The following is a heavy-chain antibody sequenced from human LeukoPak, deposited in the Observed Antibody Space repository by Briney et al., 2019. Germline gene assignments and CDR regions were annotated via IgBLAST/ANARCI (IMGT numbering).Heavy chain of an antibody. CDR2: NYPGDSDT. Sequence: GAPLQISCDGSGSIFSSYWIGCVRQLPGKVLEWMGINYPGDSDTRYSPAFQGQVTISVDKSISTAYLQWSSLKATDTAMYYCTRVRYSAGATYYFDYWGQGTLVTVSS. V-gene: IGHV5-51*01. CDR1: GSIFSSYW. J-gene: IGHJ4*02. D-gene: IGHD1-26*01. CDR3: TRVRYSAGATYYFDY.